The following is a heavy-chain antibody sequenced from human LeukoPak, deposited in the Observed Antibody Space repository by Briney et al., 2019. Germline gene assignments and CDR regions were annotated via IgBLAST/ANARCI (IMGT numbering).Heavy chain of an antibody. D-gene: IGHD1-1*01. CDR2: IYPGDSNT. CDR3: GRTTLDAFDI. V-gene: IGHV5-51*03. Sequence: GEALKISCKASGYSSTRYWIGWVRQQPGKGLEWRGIIYPGDSNTRNKPSFESEVTTSATKSTSTAYQLRSSMKASDAAMYYCGRTTLDAFDIWGQGTMVTVSS. J-gene: IGHJ3*02. CDR1: GYSSTRYW.